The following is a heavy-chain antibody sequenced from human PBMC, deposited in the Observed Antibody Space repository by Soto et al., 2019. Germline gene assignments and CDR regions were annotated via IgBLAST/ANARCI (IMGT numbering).Heavy chain of an antibody. Sequence: SETLSLTCTVSGGSISSYYWSWIRQPPGKGLEWIGYIYYSGSTNYNPSLKSRDTKSVDTSKNQFSLKLSSVTAADTAVYYCARVLEYYDILTGYPYDDAFDIWGQGTMVTVSS. CDR1: GGSISSYY. CDR3: ARVLEYYDILTGYPYDDAFDI. V-gene: IGHV4-59*01. D-gene: IGHD3-9*01. J-gene: IGHJ3*02. CDR2: IYYSGST.